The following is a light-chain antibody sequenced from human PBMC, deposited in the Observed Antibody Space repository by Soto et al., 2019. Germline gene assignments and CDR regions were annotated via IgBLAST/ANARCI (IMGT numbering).Light chain of an antibody. CDR1: QSVSSSY. Sequence: IVLTQSPGTLSLSPGERATLSCRASQSVSSSYLAWYQQKPGQAPRLLIYGASSRATGIPDRFSGSGSGTDFTLTISRLEPEDFAVYYCQQYGSWLTFGGGTKVEIK. J-gene: IGKJ4*01. CDR2: GAS. CDR3: QQYGSWLT. V-gene: IGKV3-20*01.